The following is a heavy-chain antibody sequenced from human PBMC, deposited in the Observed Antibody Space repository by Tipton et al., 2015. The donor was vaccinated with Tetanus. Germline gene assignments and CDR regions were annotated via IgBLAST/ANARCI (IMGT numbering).Heavy chain of an antibody. CDR3: VSCTGGSCPLGN. CDR1: GVSISSSLYY. V-gene: IGHV4-39*01. Sequence: TLSLTCTVSGVSISSSLYYWAWIRQPPGKGLEWIGSMYHSGLTFYSPSLNSRVTMSVDTSRNQFSLELTSVTAADTAVYYCVSCTGGSCPLGNWGQGTLVTVSS. D-gene: IGHD2-8*02. CDR2: MYHSGLT. J-gene: IGHJ4*02.